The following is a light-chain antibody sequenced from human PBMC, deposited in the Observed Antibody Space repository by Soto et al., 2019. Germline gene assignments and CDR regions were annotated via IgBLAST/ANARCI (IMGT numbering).Light chain of an antibody. V-gene: IGKV3-11*01. CDR1: QSVSSY. Sequence: EIVLTQSPATLSLSPGERATLSCRASQSVSSYFAWYQQKPGQAPRLLIYDASSRATGIPARFSGSGSGTDFTLTISSLESEDFAVYYCQQYSTFGQGTKVEIK. CDR3: QQYST. CDR2: DAS. J-gene: IGKJ1*01.